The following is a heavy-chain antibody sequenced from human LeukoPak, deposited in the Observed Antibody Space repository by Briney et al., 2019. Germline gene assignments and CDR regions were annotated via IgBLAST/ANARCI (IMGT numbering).Heavy chain of an antibody. Sequence: ASVKVSCKASGGTFSSYAISWVRQAPGQGLEWMGGIIPIFGTANYAQKFQGRVTITTDESTSTAYMEPSSLRSEDTAVYYCATHNDFWSGYPDYYYYMDVWGKGTTVTVSS. CDR3: ATHNDFWSGYPDYYYYMDV. D-gene: IGHD3-3*01. CDR2: IIPIFGTA. J-gene: IGHJ6*03. V-gene: IGHV1-69*05. CDR1: GGTFSSYA.